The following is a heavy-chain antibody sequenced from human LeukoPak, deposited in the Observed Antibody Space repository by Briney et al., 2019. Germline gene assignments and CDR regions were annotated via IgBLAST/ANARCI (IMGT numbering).Heavy chain of an antibody. V-gene: IGHV4-4*07. Sequence: SDTQSLVCPLSSGSISSYHWGWIRHPAEGGMEFIGRVYTRGTTSSQPSLKSRVTTSVDTPKNQCSLKLSSVTAAETAVYYCGRERDYYYGMDVWGQGTTVTVSS. CDR1: SGSISSYH. J-gene: IGHJ6*01. CDR3: GRERDYYYGMDV. CDR2: VYTRGTT.